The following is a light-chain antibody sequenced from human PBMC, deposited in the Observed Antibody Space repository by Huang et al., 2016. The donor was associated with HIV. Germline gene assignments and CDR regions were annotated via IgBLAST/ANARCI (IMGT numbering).Light chain of an antibody. CDR3: QQYSASPWT. J-gene: IGKJ1*01. CDR1: HNVTNHY. V-gene: IGKV3-20*01. CDR2: GSS. Sequence: EIVLTQSPDTLSLSPGERAPLSCRASHNVTNHYLSWYQQKSGQTPRLLIYGSSGRASGVPVRFGGSGSGTEFILTIDRLEPEDFASYYCQQYSASPWTFGPGTKLEVK.